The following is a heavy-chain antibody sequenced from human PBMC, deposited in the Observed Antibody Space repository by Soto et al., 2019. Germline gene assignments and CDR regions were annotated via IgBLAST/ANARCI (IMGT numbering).Heavy chain of an antibody. CDR2: IYYTGST. Sequence: SETLSLTCTVSGGSISSSSYYWGWIRQPPGKGLEWIGSIYYTGSTYYNPSLKSRVTMSVDTSKSQFSLKLRSVTAADTALYYCARHLEYYDSSGYPDYWGQGTLVTVSS. CDR1: GGSISSSSYY. J-gene: IGHJ4*02. D-gene: IGHD3-22*01. CDR3: ARHLEYYDSSGYPDY. V-gene: IGHV4-39*01.